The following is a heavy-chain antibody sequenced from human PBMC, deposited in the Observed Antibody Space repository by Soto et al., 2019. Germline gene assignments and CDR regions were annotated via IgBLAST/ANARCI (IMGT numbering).Heavy chain of an antibody. D-gene: IGHD6-13*01. CDR1: GYSFTSYW. CDR2: IYPGDSDT. V-gene: IGHV5-51*01. CDR3: ATRSAAAEDYYYGMDV. Sequence: PGESLKISCKGSGYSFTSYWIGWVRQMPGKGLEWMGIIYPGDSDTRYSPSFQGQVTISADKSISTAYLQWSSLKASDTAMYYCATRSAAAEDYYYGMDVWGQGTTVTVSS. J-gene: IGHJ6*02.